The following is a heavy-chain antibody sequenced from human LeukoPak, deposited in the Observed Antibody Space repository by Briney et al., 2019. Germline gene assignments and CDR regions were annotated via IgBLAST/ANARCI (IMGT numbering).Heavy chain of an antibody. D-gene: IGHD6-19*01. CDR1: GFTVSSNY. V-gene: IGHV3-53*01. CDR3: ARSPVAVAGRAYFQH. J-gene: IGHJ1*01. CDR2: IYSGGST. Sequence: PGGSLRLSCAASGFTVSSNYMSWVRQAPGKGLEWVSVIYSGGSTYYADSVKGRFTISRDNSKNTLYLQMNSLRAEDTAVYYCARSPVAVAGRAYFQHWGQGTLVTVSS.